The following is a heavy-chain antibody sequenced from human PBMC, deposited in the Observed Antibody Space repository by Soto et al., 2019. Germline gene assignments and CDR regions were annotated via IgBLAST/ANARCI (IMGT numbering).Heavy chain of an antibody. J-gene: IGHJ6*02. CDR2: IYPGDSDT. D-gene: IGHD5-12*01. Sequence: GESLKISCKASGYSFSSYWIGWVRQMPGKGLEWMGIIYPGDSDTKYSPSLQGQVTISADTSSSTVYMELNSLKSEDTAVYYCARDGGDCGYRLIYYYYIGLDVWGQGTMVTVSS. CDR1: GYSFSSYW. V-gene: IGHV5-51*01. CDR3: ARDGGDCGYRLIYYYYIGLDV.